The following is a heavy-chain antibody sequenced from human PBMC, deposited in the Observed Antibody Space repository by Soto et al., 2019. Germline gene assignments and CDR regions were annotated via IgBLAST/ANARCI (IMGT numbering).Heavy chain of an antibody. Sequence: AASVKVSCKASGYTFTSYDINWVREATGQGLEWMGWMNPNSGNTGYAQKFQGRVTMTRNTSISTAYMELSSLRSEETAVYYCAIMSGRSGNSFAFDIWGQGTMVTVSS. CDR2: MNPNSGNT. CDR3: AIMSGRSGNSFAFDI. D-gene: IGHD3-3*01. J-gene: IGHJ3*02. V-gene: IGHV1-8*01. CDR1: GYTFTSYD.